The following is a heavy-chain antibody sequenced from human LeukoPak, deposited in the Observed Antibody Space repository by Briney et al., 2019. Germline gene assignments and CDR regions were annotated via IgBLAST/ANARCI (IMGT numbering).Heavy chain of an antibody. V-gene: IGHV3-53*01. CDR3: ARGPIVGAKGEAFDI. J-gene: IGHJ3*02. CDR1: GFTVSSNS. D-gene: IGHD1-26*01. CDR2: IYSGGST. Sequence: GGSLRLSCAASGFTVSSNSMTWVRQAPGKGLEWVSLIYSGGSTYYADSVKGRFTISRGNSKNTLYLQMNSLRAEDTAVYYCARGPIVGAKGEAFDIWGQGTMVTVSS.